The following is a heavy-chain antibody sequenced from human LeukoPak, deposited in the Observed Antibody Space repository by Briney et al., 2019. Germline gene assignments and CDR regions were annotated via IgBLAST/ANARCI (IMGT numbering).Heavy chain of an antibody. D-gene: IGHD2-2*01. CDR1: GGSISSSSYY. V-gene: IGHV4-39*01. CDR3: ARLKGYCSSTSCELGWFDP. J-gene: IGHJ5*02. Sequence: SETLSLTCTVSGGSISSSSYYWGWIRQPPGKGLEWIGSIYYSGSTYYNPSLKSRVTISVDTSKSQFSLKLSSVTAADTAVYYCARLKGYCSSTSCELGWFDPWGQGTLVTVSS. CDR2: IYYSGST.